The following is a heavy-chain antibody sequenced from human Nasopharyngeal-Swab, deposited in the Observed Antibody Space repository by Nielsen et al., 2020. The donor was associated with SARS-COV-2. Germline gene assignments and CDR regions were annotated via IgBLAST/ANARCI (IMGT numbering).Heavy chain of an antibody. V-gene: IGHV1-69*06. CDR1: GGTFSSYA. CDR2: IIPIFGTA. CDR3: ARESMVRGLVVGFDP. D-gene: IGHD3-10*01. Sequence: SVKVSCKASGGTFSSYAINWVRQAPGQGLEWMGGIIPIFGTANYAQKFQGRVTITADKSTSTAYMELSSLRSEDTAVYYCARESMVRGLVVGFDPWGQGTLVTVSS. J-gene: IGHJ5*02.